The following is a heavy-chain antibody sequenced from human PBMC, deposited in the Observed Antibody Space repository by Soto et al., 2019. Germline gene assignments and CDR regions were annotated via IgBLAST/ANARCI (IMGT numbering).Heavy chain of an antibody. CDR1: GGTFSSYA. D-gene: IGHD2-2*02. Sequence: QVQLVQSGAEVKKPGSSVKVSCKASGGTFSSYAISWVRQAPGQGLEWMGGIIPIFGTANYAQKFQGRVTITADESTSTAYLELSSLRYEDTAVYYCAREEYQLLYSKIHGMDVWGQGTTVTVSS. V-gene: IGHV1-69*12. CDR2: IIPIFGTA. J-gene: IGHJ6*02. CDR3: AREEYQLLYSKIHGMDV.